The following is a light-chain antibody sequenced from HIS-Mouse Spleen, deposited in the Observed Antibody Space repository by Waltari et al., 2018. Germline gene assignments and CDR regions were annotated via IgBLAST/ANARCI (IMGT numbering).Light chain of an antibody. J-gene: IGLJ1*01. CDR2: SNN. CDR3: AAWDDSLNGYV. Sequence: QSVLTQPPSASGTPGQRVTISCSGSSHNIGSNTVNWYQQLPGTAPKLRIYSNNQRPSGVPDRFSGSKSGTSASLAISGLQSEDEADYYCAAWDDSLNGYVFGTGTKVTVL. CDR1: SHNIGSNT. V-gene: IGLV1-44*01.